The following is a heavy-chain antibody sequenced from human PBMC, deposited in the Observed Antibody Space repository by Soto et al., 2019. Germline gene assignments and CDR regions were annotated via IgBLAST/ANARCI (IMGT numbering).Heavy chain of an antibody. CDR2: INAGNGNT. CDR3: ATVSVVVVPAAILGYYGMDV. V-gene: IGHV1-3*01. Sequence: ASVKVSCKASGYTFTSYAMHWVRQAPGQRLEWMGWINAGNGNTKYSQKFQGRVTITRDTSASTAYMELSSLRSEDTAVYYCATVSVVVVPAAILGYYGMDVWGQGTTVTVSS. D-gene: IGHD2-2*01. CDR1: GYTFTSYA. J-gene: IGHJ6*02.